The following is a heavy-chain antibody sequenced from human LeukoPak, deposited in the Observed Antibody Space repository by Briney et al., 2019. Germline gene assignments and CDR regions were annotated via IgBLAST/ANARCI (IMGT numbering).Heavy chain of an antibody. V-gene: IGHV3-7*04. J-gene: IGHJ4*02. D-gene: IGHD5-24*01. CDR2: IKQDGSEK. CDR3: ARASMRRRDGYNRHYEIDY. CDR1: GFTFSSYW. Sequence: GGSLRLSCAASGFTFSSYWMSWVRQAPGKGLEWVANIKQDGSEKYYVDSVKGRFTISRDNAKNSLYLQMNSLRAEDTAVYYCARASMRRRDGYNRHYEIDYWGQGTLVTVSS.